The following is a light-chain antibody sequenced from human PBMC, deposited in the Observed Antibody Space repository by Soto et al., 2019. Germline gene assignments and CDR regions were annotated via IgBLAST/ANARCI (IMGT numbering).Light chain of an antibody. CDR3: SSYTSSSTLLYV. J-gene: IGLJ1*01. CDR1: SSDVGGYNY. CDR2: DVS. Sequence: QSALTQPASVSGSPGQSITISSPGTSSDVGGYNYVSWYQQHPGKAPKLMIYDVSNRPSGVSNLFSGSTSGNTASLTISGLEAEDEADYYCSSYTSSSTLLYVFGTGTKLTVL. V-gene: IGLV2-14*01.